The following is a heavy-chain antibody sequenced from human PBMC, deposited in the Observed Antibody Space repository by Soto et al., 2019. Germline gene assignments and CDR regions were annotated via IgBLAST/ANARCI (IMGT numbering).Heavy chain of an antibody. CDR3: ASKEYGAFDI. CDR1: GFTFSSYS. CDR2: ISSSSSYI. J-gene: IGHJ3*02. D-gene: IGHD2-2*01. V-gene: IGHV3-21*01. Sequence: GGSLRLSCAASGFTFSSYSMNWVRQAPGKGLEWVSSISSSSSYIYYADSVKGRFTIFRDNAKNSLYLQMNSLRAEDTAVYYCASKEYGAFDIWGQGTMVTVSS.